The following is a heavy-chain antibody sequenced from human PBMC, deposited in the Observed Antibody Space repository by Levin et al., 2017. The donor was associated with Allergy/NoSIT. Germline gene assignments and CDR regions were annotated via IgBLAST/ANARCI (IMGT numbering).Heavy chain of an antibody. CDR2: IYWDDDK. CDR1: GFSLSTRGVS. Sequence: QTLSLTCTFSGFSLSTRGVSVGWIRQPPGKALEFLALIYWDDDKRYSPSLKSRLTINKDTSKNQVVLTMTNMDPVDTATYYCAHRDAAIVSGYFDYWGQGTLVTVSS. J-gene: IGHJ4*02. D-gene: IGHD5-18*01. V-gene: IGHV2-5*02. CDR3: AHRDAAIVSGYFDY.